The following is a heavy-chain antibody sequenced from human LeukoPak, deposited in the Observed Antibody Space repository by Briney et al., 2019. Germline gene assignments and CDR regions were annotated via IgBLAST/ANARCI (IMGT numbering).Heavy chain of an antibody. V-gene: IGHV3-64*01. J-gene: IGHJ4*02. Sequence: GGSLRLSCAASGFTFSSYAMHWVRQAPGKGLEYVSAISSNGGSTYYANSVKGRFTISRDNSKNTLYLQMGSLRAEDMAVYYCARAAYLIAAAGSDDYWGQGTLVTVSS. CDR3: ARAAYLIAAAGSDDY. D-gene: IGHD6-13*01. CDR1: GFTFSSYA. CDR2: ISSNGGST.